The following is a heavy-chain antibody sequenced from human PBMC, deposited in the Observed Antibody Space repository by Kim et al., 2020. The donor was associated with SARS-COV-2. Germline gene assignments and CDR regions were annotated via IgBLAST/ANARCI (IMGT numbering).Heavy chain of an antibody. CDR1: GFTFSFYW. CDR3: ARDSAVAAQYGMDV. V-gene: IGHV3-7*03. CDR2: MSPDGNEK. D-gene: IGHD6-19*01. J-gene: IGHJ6*02. Sequence: GGSLRLSCTTSGFTFSFYWMSWVRQTPGKGLEWVANMSPDGNEKNYVDSVKGRFTISRDNAESSVYLQMNSLRAEDTAIYYCARDSAVAAQYGMDVWGQGTTVTVSS.